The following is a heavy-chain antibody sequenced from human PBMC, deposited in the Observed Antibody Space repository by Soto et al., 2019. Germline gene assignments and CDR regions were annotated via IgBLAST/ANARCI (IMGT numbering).Heavy chain of an antibody. CDR2: IRSKAYGGTA. J-gene: IGHJ3*01. D-gene: IGHD3-10*01. V-gene: IGHV3-49*04. CDR1: GFTFGDYA. CDR3: TRDQPITP. Sequence: SLRLSCAASGFTFGDYAMSWVRQAPGKGLEWVGFIRSKAYGGTAEYAASVKGRFTISRDDSKSIAYLQMNNLKTEDTAVYFCTRDQPITPWGQGTMVTVSS.